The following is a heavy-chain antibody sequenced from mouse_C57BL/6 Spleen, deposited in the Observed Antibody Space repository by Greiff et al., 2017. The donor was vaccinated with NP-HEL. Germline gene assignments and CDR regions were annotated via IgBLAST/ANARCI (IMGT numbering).Heavy chain of an antibody. CDR3: AITVVGEYYFDY. V-gene: IGHV1-31*01. CDR2: IYPYNGVS. D-gene: IGHD1-1*01. J-gene: IGHJ2*01. Sequence: EVKLVESGPELVKPGASVEISCKASGYSFTGYYMHWVKQSHGNILDWIGYIYPYNGVSSYNQKFKGKATLTVDKSSSTAYMELRSLTSEDSAVYYCAITVVGEYYFDYWGQGTTLTVSS. CDR1: GYSFTGYY.